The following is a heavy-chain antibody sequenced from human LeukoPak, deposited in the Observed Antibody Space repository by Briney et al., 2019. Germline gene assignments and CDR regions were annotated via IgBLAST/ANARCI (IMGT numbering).Heavy chain of an antibody. Sequence: PGGSLRLSCAASGFNFSRHSMNWVRQAPGKGLEWVSGINWNGGSTGYADSVKGRFTISRDNAKNSVYLQMDSLRAEDTAVYYCARGPTNGQAFDYWGQGTLVSVSS. CDR1: GFNFSRHS. D-gene: IGHD2-8*01. J-gene: IGHJ4*02. CDR3: ARGPTNGQAFDY. CDR2: INWNGGST. V-gene: IGHV3-20*04.